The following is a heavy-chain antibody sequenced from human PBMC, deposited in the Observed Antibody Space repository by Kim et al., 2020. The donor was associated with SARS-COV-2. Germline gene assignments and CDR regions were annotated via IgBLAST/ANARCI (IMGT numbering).Heavy chain of an antibody. J-gene: IGHJ4*02. CDR1: GFTFSTYW. D-gene: IGHD3-10*01. CDR2: INSDGSSI. V-gene: IGHV3-74*01. Sequence: GGSLRLSCVASGFTFSTYWMHWVRQVPRKGLVWVSRINSDGSSISYADSVQGRFTISRDNAKNTLYLQMNSLRAEDTAVYYCARVATTGSGNFYGYWGQG. CDR3: ARVATTGSGNFYGY.